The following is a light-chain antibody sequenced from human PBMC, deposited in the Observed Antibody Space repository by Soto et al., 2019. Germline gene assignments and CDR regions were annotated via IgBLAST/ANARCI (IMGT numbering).Light chain of an antibody. J-gene: IGLJ1*01. CDR3: CSYADSSSYV. Sequence: QSALTQPASVSGSPGQSITISCTGTSSDVGGYKFVSWYQQHPGRAPKLMLYDVSNRPSGVSNRFSGSKSGNTASLTISGLQVEDEADYYCCSYADSSSYVFGTGTKVTVL. V-gene: IGLV2-14*01. CDR2: DVS. CDR1: SSDVGGYKF.